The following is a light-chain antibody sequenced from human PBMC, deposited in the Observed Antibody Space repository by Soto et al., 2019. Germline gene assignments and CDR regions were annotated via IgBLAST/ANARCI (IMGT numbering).Light chain of an antibody. CDR1: QGITRD. CDR2: AAS. J-gene: IGKJ2*01. V-gene: IGKV1-17*01. Sequence: DIQMTQSPSSLSASVGDRVSITCRASQGITRDLAWYQQKPGKAPKRLIYAASSLQSGVPSRFSGSGSGTEFTLTISSLXXEDXXTYYCLQHNSYPYTFGXGXRLEIK. CDR3: LQHNSYPYT.